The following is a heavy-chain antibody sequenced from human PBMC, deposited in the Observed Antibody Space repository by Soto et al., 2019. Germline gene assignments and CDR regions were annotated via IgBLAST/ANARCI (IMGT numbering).Heavy chain of an antibody. V-gene: IGHV4-30-4*01. CDR2: TYYGGGS. CDR1: GASVSSAEHY. D-gene: IGHD5-12*01. J-gene: IGHJ4*02. CDR3: ARLRGYDPAGAADN. Sequence: QVQLQESGPGLVKASQTLSLTCTLSGASVSSAEHYWSWIRQPPGKGLEWIGYTYYGGGSYYNASLLRRVWMSAATSQNQLSQSLASVTAADTAVYYCARLRGYDPAGAADNWGPVILVSFSS.